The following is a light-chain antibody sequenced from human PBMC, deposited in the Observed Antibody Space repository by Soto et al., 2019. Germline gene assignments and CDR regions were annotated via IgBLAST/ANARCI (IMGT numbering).Light chain of an antibody. J-gene: IGLJ3*02. CDR1: SSDFGGYNS. CDR3: TSYTSSSTWV. CDR2: EVS. V-gene: IGLV2-14*01. Sequence: QSVLTQPASESGSPGQSITISCTGTSSDFGGYNSVSWCQQHPGKAPKLLIYEVSNRPSGVSNRFSGSKSGNTASLTISGLQAEDEADYYCTSYTSSSTWVFGGGTKVTLL.